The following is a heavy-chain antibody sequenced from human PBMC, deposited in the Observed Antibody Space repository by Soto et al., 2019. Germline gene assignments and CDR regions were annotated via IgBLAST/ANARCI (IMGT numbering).Heavy chain of an antibody. Sequence: QVQLVQSGAEVKKPGASVKVSCKASGYTFTSYGISWVRQAPGQGLEWMGWISAYNGNTNYAQKLQGRVTMTTDTSTSTAYMELRSLRSDDTAVYYCARDVWHRITMVRVVIRWFDPWGQGTLVTVSS. V-gene: IGHV1-18*01. J-gene: IGHJ5*02. D-gene: IGHD3-10*01. CDR2: ISAYNGNT. CDR1: GYTFTSYG. CDR3: ARDVWHRITMVRVVIRWFDP.